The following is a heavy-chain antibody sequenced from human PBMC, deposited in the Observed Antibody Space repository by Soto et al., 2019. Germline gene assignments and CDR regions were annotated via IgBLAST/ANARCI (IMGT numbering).Heavy chain of an antibody. CDR2: IYHSGST. CDR3: SRGVITFGGVIVKSAWFDP. CDR1: GGSISSGGYS. J-gene: IGHJ5*02. Sequence: QLQLQESGSGLVKPSQTLSLTCAVSGGSISSGGYSWSWIRQPPGKGLEWIGYIYHSGSTYYNPSLKSRVTISVDRSKNQFSLKLSSVTAADTAVHYCSRGVITFGGVIVKSAWFDPWGQGTLVTVSS. D-gene: IGHD3-16*02. V-gene: IGHV4-30-2*01.